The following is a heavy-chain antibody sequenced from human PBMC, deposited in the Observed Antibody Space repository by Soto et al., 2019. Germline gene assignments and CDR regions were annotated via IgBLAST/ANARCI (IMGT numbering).Heavy chain of an antibody. CDR2: IWYDGSNK. CDR3: ASDWDGRLAVADNYASYYYYYGMDV. CDR1: GFTFSSYG. J-gene: IGHJ6*02. D-gene: IGHD6-19*01. V-gene: IGHV3-33*01. Sequence: QVQLVESGGGVVQPGRSLRLSCAASGFTFSSYGMHWVRQAPGKGLEWVAVIWYDGSNKYYADSVKGRFTISRDNSKKTLYXXMXSXXAEDKAVYYCASDWDGRLAVADNYASYYYYYGMDVWGQGTTVTVSS.